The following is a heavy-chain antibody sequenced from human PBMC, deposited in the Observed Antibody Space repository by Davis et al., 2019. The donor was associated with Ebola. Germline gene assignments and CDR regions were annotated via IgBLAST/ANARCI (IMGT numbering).Heavy chain of an antibody. CDR1: GGSISSYY. CDR2: IYYSGST. V-gene: IGHV4-59*12. J-gene: IGHJ5*02. Sequence: SETLSLTCTVSGGSISSYYWSWIRQPPGKGLEWIGYIYYSGSTNYNPSLKSRVTISVDTSKNQFSLKLSSVTAADTAVYYCARESLLLWFGGTAENWFDPWGQGTLVTVSS. D-gene: IGHD3-10*01. CDR3: ARESLLLWFGGTAENWFDP.